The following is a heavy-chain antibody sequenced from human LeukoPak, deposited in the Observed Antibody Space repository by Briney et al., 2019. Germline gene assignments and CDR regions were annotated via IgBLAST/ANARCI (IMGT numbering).Heavy chain of an antibody. CDR3: ARWLIAAAGSFDY. CDR2: IYPGDSDT. CDR1: GYSFTSYW. Sequence: GEPLKISCKGSGYSFTSYWIGWVRQMPGKGLEWMGIIYPGDSDTRYSPSFQGQVTISADKSISTAYLQWSSLKASDTAMYYCARWLIAAAGSFDYWGQGTLVTVSS. D-gene: IGHD6-13*01. V-gene: IGHV5-51*01. J-gene: IGHJ4*02.